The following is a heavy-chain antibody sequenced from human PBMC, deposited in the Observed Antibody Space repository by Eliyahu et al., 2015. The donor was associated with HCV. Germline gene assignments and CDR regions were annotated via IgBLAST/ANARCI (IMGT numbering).Heavy chain of an antibody. V-gene: IGHV3-15*01. CDR3: TTGAPGGFDYYLDV. CDR2: IKSKTDGXTT. CDR1: GFXFSKAW. D-gene: IGHD3-10*01. J-gene: IGHJ6*03. Sequence: EVQLLESGGGLVKPGGSLRLSCAASGFXFSKAWMGWVRQAPGKGLEGIGRIKSKTDGXTTDYAAPVKGRFTISRDDSKSTLYLQMNSLKTEDTAVYYCTTGAPGGFDYYLDVWGQGTTVTVSS.